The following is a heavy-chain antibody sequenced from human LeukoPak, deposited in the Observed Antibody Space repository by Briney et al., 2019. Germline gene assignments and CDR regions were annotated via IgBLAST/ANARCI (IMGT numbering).Heavy chain of an antibody. CDR1: GFSFSSYA. V-gene: IGHV3-23*01. CDR3: GRPTKYWLVRGNGVDV. Sequence: GASLRLSCAASGFSFSSYAMTWVRQAPVKGLEWVSSIDAGGGDTYHSDSVKGRFTISRDNSMNTLYLQMNSLRADDTAVYYCGRPTKYWLVRGNGVDVWGQGTTVTVSS. CDR2: IDAGGGDT. D-gene: IGHD6-19*01. J-gene: IGHJ6*02.